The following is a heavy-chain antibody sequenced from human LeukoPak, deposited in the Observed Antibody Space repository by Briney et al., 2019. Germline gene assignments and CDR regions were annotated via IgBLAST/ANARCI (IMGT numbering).Heavy chain of an antibody. V-gene: IGHV3-48*01. CDR1: GFTFSSYS. CDR3: VSEYSGYDLADY. J-gene: IGHJ4*02. Sequence: PGGSLRLSCAASGFTFSSYSMNWVRQAPGKGLEWVSYISSSSSTKYYADSVKGRFTISRDNAKNSLYLQMNSLRAEDTAVYYCVSEYSGYDLADYWGQGTLVTVSS. D-gene: IGHD5-12*01. CDR2: ISSSSSTK.